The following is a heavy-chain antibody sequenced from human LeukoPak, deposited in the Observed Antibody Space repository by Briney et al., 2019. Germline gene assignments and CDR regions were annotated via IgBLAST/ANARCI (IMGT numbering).Heavy chain of an antibody. D-gene: IGHD5-12*01. Sequence: PGGSLRLSCAASGFTFSNHWMAWVRQTPGRGPEWVANIDEDGDVKSYAESVKGRFSVSRDNGRTSLYLQMNSLRAEDTAIYYCARHVPRGRSDFDCWGQGVLVTVSS. CDR3: ARHVPRGRSDFDC. CDR1: GFTFSNHW. J-gene: IGHJ4*02. CDR2: IDEDGDVK. V-gene: IGHV3-7*01.